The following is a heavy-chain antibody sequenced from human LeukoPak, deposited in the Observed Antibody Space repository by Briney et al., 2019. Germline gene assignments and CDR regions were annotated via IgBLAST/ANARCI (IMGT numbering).Heavy chain of an antibody. CDR3: ARVRRFLEWFIDAFDI. Sequence: SETLSLTCAVSGGSIGSGGYSWSWIRQPPGKGLEWIGYIYHSGSTYYNPSLKSRVTISVDRSKNQFSLKLSSVTAADTAVYYCARVRRFLEWFIDAFDIWGQGTMVTVSS. D-gene: IGHD3-3*01. CDR2: IYHSGST. V-gene: IGHV4-30-2*01. J-gene: IGHJ3*02. CDR1: GGSIGSGGYS.